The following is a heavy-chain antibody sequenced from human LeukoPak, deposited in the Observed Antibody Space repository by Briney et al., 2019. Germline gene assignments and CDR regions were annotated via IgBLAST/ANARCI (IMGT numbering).Heavy chain of an antibody. CDR3: AREFAGSSWLH. J-gene: IGHJ4*02. CDR1: GGSISIYY. Sequence: PSETLSLTCTVSGGSISIYYWNWIRQPAGKGLEWIGRIYTSGSTTYNPSLKSRVTMSVDTSKNQFSLQLNSVTAADTAVYYCAREFAGSSWLHWGQGVLVTVSS. D-gene: IGHD6-13*01. CDR2: IYTSGST. V-gene: IGHV4-4*07.